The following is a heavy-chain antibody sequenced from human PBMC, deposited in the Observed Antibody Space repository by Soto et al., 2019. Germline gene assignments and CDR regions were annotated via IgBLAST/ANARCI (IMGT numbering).Heavy chain of an antibody. CDR2: INPRSDVT. Sequence: QVQLEHSGAEVKKPGASVKVSCKASGYTFTAYFLHWVRQVPRQGFEWIAWINPRSDVTNYAQQFQHRVTVTRDTAISTVYMELNNLTFNATAVYYCVRGSAGGGAYWGQGTRVVVSS. V-gene: IGHV1-2*02. CDR1: GYTFTAYF. J-gene: IGHJ4*02. CDR3: VRGSAGGGAY. D-gene: IGHD6-13*01.